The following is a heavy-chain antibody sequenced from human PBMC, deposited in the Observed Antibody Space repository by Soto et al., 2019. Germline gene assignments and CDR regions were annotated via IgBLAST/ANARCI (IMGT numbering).Heavy chain of an antibody. V-gene: IGHV1-18*01. CDR2: ITPYNGNT. CDR1: GYTFINYG. J-gene: IGHJ5*02. Sequence: QVQLVQSGAEVKKPGASVKVACKASGYTFINYGINWMRQAPGQGLEWMGWITPYNGNTHHAQKHQGRITRTTETSTSTAYIGLGSLRSEATAVYYCAIGWVGTGYDPWGQGTLVNVSS. CDR3: AIGWVGTGYDP. D-gene: IGHD2-8*02.